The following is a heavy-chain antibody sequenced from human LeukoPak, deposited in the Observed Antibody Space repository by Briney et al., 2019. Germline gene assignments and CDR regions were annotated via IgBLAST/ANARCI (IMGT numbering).Heavy chain of an antibody. D-gene: IGHD3-9*01. Sequence: APVRVSRKASGYPFTPYGISWVRQAPGQGLEGRGWISAYNGNTNYAQKLQGRVTMTTDTSTSTAYMELRSLRSDDTAVYYCARDRPNYDILTGYYFYFDYWGQGTLVTVSS. V-gene: IGHV1-18*01. CDR1: GYPFTPYG. J-gene: IGHJ4*02. CDR2: ISAYNGNT. CDR3: ARDRPNYDILTGYYFYFDY.